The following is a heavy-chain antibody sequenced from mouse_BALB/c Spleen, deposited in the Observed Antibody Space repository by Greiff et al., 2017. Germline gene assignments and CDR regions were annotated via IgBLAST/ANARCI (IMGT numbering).Heavy chain of an antibody. CDR2: INSNGGST. V-gene: IGHV5-6-3*01. Sequence: EVKLVESGGGLVQPGGSLKLSCAASGFTFSSYGMSWVRQTPDKRLELVATINSNGGSTYYPDSVKGRFTISRDNAKNTLYLQMSSLKSEDTAMYYCARGGYDYDAMDYWGQGTSVTVSS. CDR1: GFTFSSYG. J-gene: IGHJ4*01. CDR3: ARGGYDYDAMDY. D-gene: IGHD3-1*01.